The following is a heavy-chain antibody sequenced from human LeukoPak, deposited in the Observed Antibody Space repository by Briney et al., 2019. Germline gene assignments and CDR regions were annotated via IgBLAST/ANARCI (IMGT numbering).Heavy chain of an antibody. J-gene: IGHJ4*02. CDR3: ARDRDSGYAVDY. V-gene: IGHV1-2*02. CDR2: INPNSGGT. D-gene: IGHD5-12*01. Sequence: ASVKVSCKASGYTFTGYYMHWVRQAPGQGLEWMGWINPNSGGTNYAQKFQGRVTMTRDTSISTAYMELSRLRSDDTAVYYCARDRDSGYAVDYWGQGTLVTVSS. CDR1: GYTFTGYY.